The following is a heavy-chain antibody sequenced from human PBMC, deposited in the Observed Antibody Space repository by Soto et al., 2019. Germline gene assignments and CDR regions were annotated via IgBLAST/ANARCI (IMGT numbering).Heavy chain of an antibody. Sequence: ASVKVSCKASGYTFTGYYMHWVRQAPGQGLEWMGWINPNSGGTNYAQKFQGWVTMTRDTSISTAYMELSRLRSDDTAMYYCTRSYCSGNSCYSNDAFDIWGQGTMVTVSS. CDR1: GYTFTGYY. V-gene: IGHV1-2*04. CDR2: INPNSGGT. CDR3: TRSYCSGNSCYSNDAFDI. D-gene: IGHD2-15*01. J-gene: IGHJ3*02.